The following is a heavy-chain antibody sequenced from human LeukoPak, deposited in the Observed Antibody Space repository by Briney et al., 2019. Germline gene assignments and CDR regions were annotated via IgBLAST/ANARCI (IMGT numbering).Heavy chain of an antibody. CDR3: ARGGAGIQLWFDY. CDR2: IYYSGST. D-gene: IGHD5-18*01. J-gene: IGHJ4*02. V-gene: IGHV4-31*03. CDR1: GGSISSGGYY. Sequence: SQTLSLTCTVSGGSISSGGYYWSWIRQHPGKGLEWIGYIYYSGSTYYNPSLKSRVTISVDTSKNQFSPKLSSVTAADTAVYYCARGGAGIQLWFDYWGQGTLVTVSS.